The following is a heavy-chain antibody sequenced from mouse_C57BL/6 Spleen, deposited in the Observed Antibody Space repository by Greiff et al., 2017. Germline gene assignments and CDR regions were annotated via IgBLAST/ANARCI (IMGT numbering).Heavy chain of an antibody. Sequence: QVQLKQSGPELVKPGASVKISCKASGYAFSSSWMNWVKQRPGKGLEWIGRIYPGDGDTNYNGKFKGKATLTADKSSSTAYMQLSSLTSEDSAVXICERMIYYAMDYWGQGTSVTVSS. CDR2: IYPGDGDT. CDR3: ERMIYYAMDY. J-gene: IGHJ4*01. D-gene: IGHD2-3*01. V-gene: IGHV1-82*01. CDR1: GYAFSSSW.